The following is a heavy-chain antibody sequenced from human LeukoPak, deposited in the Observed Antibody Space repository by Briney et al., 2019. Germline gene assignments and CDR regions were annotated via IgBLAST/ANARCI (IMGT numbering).Heavy chain of an antibody. V-gene: IGHV1-69*04. CDR3: ARVNPGIAAAGIPGDNWFDP. Sequence: SVTVSCKASGGTFSSYAISWVRQAPGQGLEWMGRIIPILGIANYAQKFQGRVTITADKSTSTAYMELSSLRSEDTAVYYCARVNPGIAAAGIPGDNWFDPWGQGTLVTVSS. CDR2: IIPILGIA. D-gene: IGHD6-13*01. J-gene: IGHJ5*02. CDR1: GGTFSSYA.